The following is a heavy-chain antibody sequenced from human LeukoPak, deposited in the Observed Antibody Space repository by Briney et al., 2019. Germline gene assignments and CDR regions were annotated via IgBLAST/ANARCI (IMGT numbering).Heavy chain of an antibody. V-gene: IGHV3-30*04. J-gene: IGHJ4*02. CDR1: GFTFSSYA. D-gene: IGHD6-13*01. CDR3: AGSPRLGSSRLGY. Sequence: GRSLRLSCAASGFTFSSYAMHWVRQAPGKGLEWVAVISYDGSNEYYADSVKGRFTISRDNSKNTLYLQMNSLRAEDTAVYYCAGSPRLGSSRLGYWGQGTLVTVSS. CDR2: ISYDGSNE.